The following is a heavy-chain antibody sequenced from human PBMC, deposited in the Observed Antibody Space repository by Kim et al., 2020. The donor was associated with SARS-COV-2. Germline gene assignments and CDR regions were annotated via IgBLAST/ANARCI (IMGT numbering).Heavy chain of an antibody. CDR1: GYTFTGYY. J-gene: IGHJ4*02. CDR2: MNPNSGGT. Sequence: ASVKVSFKASGYTFTGYYMHWVRQAPGQGLEWMGWMNPNSGGTNYAQKFQGRVTMTRDTSISTAYMELSRLRSDDTAVYYCVPGIAVAAPHYFDYWGQGTLVTVSS. D-gene: IGHD6-19*01. V-gene: IGHV1-2*02. CDR3: VPGIAVAAPHYFDY.